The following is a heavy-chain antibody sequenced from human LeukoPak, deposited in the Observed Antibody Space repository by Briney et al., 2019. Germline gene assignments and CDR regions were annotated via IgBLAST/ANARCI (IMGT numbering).Heavy chain of an antibody. CDR2: ISSGSNTI. Sequence: GGSLRLSCAASGFTFSSYEMNWVRQAPGKGLEWVSYISSGSNTIYYADSVKGRFTISRDNAKNSLYLQMNSLRYEDTAVYYCARGKIYIDYWGQGTLVTVSS. CDR3: ARGKIYIDY. J-gene: IGHJ4*02. V-gene: IGHV3-48*02. CDR1: GFTFSSYE.